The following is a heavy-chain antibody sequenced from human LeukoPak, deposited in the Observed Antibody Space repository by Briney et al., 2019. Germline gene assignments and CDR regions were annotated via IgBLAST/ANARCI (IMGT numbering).Heavy chain of an antibody. D-gene: IGHD3-3*01. CDR3: ARDGSGFSPYWYFDL. CDR2: MNPGTGTT. J-gene: IGHJ2*01. Sequence: ASVTVSCTASGFVFTAYYMHWVRQAPGQGLEWMGWMNPGTGTTKSSQKFQGRVTMSRDTSSNTAYMELNRLTADDAAVYYCARDGSGFSPYWYFDLWGRGTLVTVSS. V-gene: IGHV1-2*02. CDR1: GFVFTAYY.